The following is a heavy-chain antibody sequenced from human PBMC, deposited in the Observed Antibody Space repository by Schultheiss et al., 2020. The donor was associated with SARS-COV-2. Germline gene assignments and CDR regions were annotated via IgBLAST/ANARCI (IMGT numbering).Heavy chain of an antibody. D-gene: IGHD3-16*01. CDR3: ARDVSGKEDY. CDR2: INHEGTNT. V-gene: IGHV3-74*01. CDR1: GFTFSDAW. J-gene: IGHJ4*02. Sequence: GGSLRLSCAASGFTFSDAWMSWVRQAPGKGLEWVSRINHEGTNTVYADSVKGRFTISRDNAKKTLYLQMSGLRADDTGVYYCARDVSGKEDYWGQGTLVTVSS.